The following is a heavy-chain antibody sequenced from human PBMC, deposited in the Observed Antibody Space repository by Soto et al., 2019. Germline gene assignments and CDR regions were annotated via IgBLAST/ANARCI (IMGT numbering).Heavy chain of an antibody. CDR2: IYYSGST. V-gene: IGHV4-39*01. D-gene: IGHD3-10*01. J-gene: IGHJ5*02. CDR1: GGSISSSSYY. Sequence: SETLSLTCTVSGGSISSSSYYWGWIRQPPGKGLEWIGSIYYSGSTYYNPSLKSRVTISVDTSKNQFSLKLSSVTAADTAVYYCARSITMVRGVIGHNWFDPWGQGTLV. CDR3: ARSITMVRGVIGHNWFDP.